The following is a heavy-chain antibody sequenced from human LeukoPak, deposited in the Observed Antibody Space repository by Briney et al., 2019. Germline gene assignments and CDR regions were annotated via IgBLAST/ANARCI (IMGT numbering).Heavy chain of an antibody. V-gene: IGHV4-59*01. CDR2: IDYSGST. Sequence: SETLSLTCTVSGDSISYYYWSWIRQPPGKGLEWIGYIDYSGSTNYNPALTSRVSISIDTSKNQFSLRLTSVTAADTAVYYCARGGWYTDYWGQGTQVTVSS. CDR1: GDSISYYY. J-gene: IGHJ4*02. D-gene: IGHD6-19*01. CDR3: ARGGWYTDY.